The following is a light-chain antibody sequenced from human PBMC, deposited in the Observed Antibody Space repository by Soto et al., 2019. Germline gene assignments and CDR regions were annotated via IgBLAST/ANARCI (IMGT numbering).Light chain of an antibody. Sequence: DIVLTQSPGTLSLSPGERATLSCRASQSVSSKYLAWYQQKPGQPPRVLIYGTSIRATGIPERFSGGGSGIDFTLTITRLESEDFAVYYCQQYGRSLFTFGPGTKVDFK. CDR2: GTS. CDR3: QQYGRSLFT. CDR1: QSVSSKY. V-gene: IGKV3-20*01. J-gene: IGKJ3*01.